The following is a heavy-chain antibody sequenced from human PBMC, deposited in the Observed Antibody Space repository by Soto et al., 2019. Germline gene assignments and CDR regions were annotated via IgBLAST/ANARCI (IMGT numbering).Heavy chain of an antibody. CDR2: IWYDGSNK. CDR1: GFTFSSYG. CDR3: ARDTPYDYVWGSYRSDAFDI. Sequence: GGSLRLSCAASGFTFSSYGMHWVRQALGKGLEWVAVIWYDGSNKYYADSVKGRFTISRDNSKNTLYLQMNSLRAEDTAVCYCARDTPYDYVWGSYRSDAFDIWGQGTMVTVSS. V-gene: IGHV3-33*01. D-gene: IGHD3-16*02. J-gene: IGHJ3*02.